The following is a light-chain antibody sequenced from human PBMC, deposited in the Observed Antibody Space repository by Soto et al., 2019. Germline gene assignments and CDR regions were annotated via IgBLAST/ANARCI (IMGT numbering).Light chain of an antibody. J-gene: IGKJ4*01. CDR2: AAS. CDR3: QQSCSAPLT. Sequence: DIQMTQSPSSLSASVGDRVTITCRASQYINTYLNWYQQKPGKAPKLLIYAASSLQSGVPSRFSGSGSGTDFTLTISSLQPEEFATYYCQQSCSAPLTFGGGTKVEIK. V-gene: IGKV1-39*01. CDR1: QYINTY.